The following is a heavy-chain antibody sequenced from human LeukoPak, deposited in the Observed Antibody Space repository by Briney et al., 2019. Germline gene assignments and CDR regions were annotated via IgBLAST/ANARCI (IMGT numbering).Heavy chain of an antibody. D-gene: IGHD1-1*01. CDR3: ARDSNWNADY. V-gene: IGHV3-66*01. Sequence: GGSLRLSCAASGFSVSNDYMSWVRQAPGKGLEWVSSIYSGGKTLYADSVKDRLTISRDNSENTLHLQMTSLRVEDAAMYYCARDSNWNADYWGQGTLVTVSS. J-gene: IGHJ4*02. CDR2: IYSGGKT. CDR1: GFSVSNDY.